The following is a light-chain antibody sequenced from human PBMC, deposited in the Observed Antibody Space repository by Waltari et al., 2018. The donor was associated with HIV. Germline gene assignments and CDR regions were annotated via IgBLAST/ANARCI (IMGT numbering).Light chain of an antibody. CDR3: AAWDDSLNGAI. CDR1: SSKIGNNY. Sequence: QSVLTQPPSASGTPGQRITISCSGSSSKIGNNYVHWYQHLPGTAPKLLIYRNNQRASGVPDRFSGSKSGTSAYLAISGLRSEDEADYFCAAWDDSLNGAIFGGGTKLTVL. J-gene: IGLJ2*01. CDR2: RNN. V-gene: IGLV1-47*01.